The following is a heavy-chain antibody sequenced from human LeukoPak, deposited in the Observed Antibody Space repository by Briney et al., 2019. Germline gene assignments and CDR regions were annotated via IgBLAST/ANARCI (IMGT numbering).Heavy chain of an antibody. CDR1: GFTFSSYG. CDR3: AKDRGSRAAAGMLH. Sequence: PGGSLRLSCAASGFTFSSYGMHWVRQAPGKGLEWVAFIRYDGSNKYYADSVKGRFTISRDNSKNTLYLQMNSLRVEDTAVYYCAKDRGSRAAAGMLHWGQGTLVTVSS. V-gene: IGHV3-30*02. CDR2: IRYDGSNK. D-gene: IGHD6-13*01. J-gene: IGHJ4*02.